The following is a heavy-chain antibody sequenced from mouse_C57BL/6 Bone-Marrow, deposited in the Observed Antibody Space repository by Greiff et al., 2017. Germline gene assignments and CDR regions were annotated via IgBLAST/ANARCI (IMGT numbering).Heavy chain of an antibody. J-gene: IGHJ1*03. CDR2: ISSGGSYT. CDR1: GFTFSSYG. V-gene: IGHV5-6*01. CDR3: ARHDSSGYDWYFDV. D-gene: IGHD3-2*02. Sequence: EVMLVESGGDLVKPGGSLKLSCAASGFTFSSYGMSWVRQTPDKRLEWGATISSGGSYTYYPDSAKGRFTISRDNAKNTLYLQMSSLKSEDTAMYYCARHDSSGYDWYFDVWGTGTTVTVSS.